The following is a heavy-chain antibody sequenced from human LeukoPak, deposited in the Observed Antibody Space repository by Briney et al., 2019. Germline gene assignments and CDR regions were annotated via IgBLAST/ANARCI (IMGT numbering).Heavy chain of an antibody. Sequence: ASVKVSCKASGYTFTSYGISWVRQAPGQGLEWMGRIIPILGIANYAQKFQGRVTITADKSTSTAYMELSSLRSEDTAVYYCARDPPYYYDSSGYSSSAFDIWGQGTMVTVSS. CDR1: GYTFTSYG. V-gene: IGHV1-69*04. CDR3: ARDPPYYYDSSGYSSSAFDI. J-gene: IGHJ3*02. CDR2: IIPILGIA. D-gene: IGHD3-22*01.